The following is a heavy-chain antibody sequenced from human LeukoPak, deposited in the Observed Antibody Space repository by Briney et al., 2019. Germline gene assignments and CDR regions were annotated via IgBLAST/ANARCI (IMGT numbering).Heavy chain of an antibody. CDR1: GFTFSSYG. D-gene: IGHD6-19*01. V-gene: IGHV3-30*18. J-gene: IGHJ6*02. CDR2: ISYDGSNK. Sequence: GGSLRLSCAASGFTFSSYGMHWVRQAPGKGLEWVAVISYDGSNKYYADSVKGRFTISRDNSKNTLYLQMNSLRAEDTAVYYCAKSYSSGWYHYYYGMDVWGQGTTVTDSS. CDR3: AKSYSSGWYHYYYGMDV.